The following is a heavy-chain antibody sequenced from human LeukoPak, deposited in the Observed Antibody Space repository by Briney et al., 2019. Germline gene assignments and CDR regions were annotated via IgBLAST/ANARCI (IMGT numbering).Heavy chain of an antibody. J-gene: IGHJ4*02. CDR1: GYTFTAYY. Sequence: GASVKVSCKASGYTFTAYYMHWVRQAPRQGLEWMGWINPNSGGTSYAQKFQGRVTMTRDTSISTAYMELSRLRSDDTAVYYCARSYYYGSGSYLIWGQGTLVTVSS. CDR3: ARSYYYGSGSYLI. V-gene: IGHV1-2*02. CDR2: INPNSGGT. D-gene: IGHD3-10*01.